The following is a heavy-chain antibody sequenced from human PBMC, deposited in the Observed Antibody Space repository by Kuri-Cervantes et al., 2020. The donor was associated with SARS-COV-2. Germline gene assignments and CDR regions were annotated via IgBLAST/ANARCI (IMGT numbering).Heavy chain of an antibody. D-gene: IGHD4-11*01. J-gene: IGHJ4*02. V-gene: IGHV3-74*01. CDR2: LTNDGSDA. CDR3: ARDSMTTRDFDY. CDR1: GLTFSSYW. Sequence: GESLKISCVASGLTFSSYWMHWVRQAPGKGLVWVSRLTNDGSDAIFADSVKGRFTISRDNAKNMLYLYMNSLRADDTAVYYCARDSMTTRDFDYWGQGTLVTVSS.